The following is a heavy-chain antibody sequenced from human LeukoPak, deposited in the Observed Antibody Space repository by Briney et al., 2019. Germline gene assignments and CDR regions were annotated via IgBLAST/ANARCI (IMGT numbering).Heavy chain of an antibody. CDR3: RSNYYDSSGYSYDAFDI. D-gene: IGHD3-22*01. V-gene: IGHV3-30*04. J-gene: IGHJ3*02. CDR2: IFYDGSNK. Sequence: HPGGSLRLSCTASGFIFSNYAMHWVRQAPGKGLEWVAVIFYDGSNKYYADSVKGRFTISRDNSKNTLYLQMNSLRTEDTAVYYCRSNYYDSSGYSYDAFDIWGQGTMVTVSS. CDR1: GFIFSNYA.